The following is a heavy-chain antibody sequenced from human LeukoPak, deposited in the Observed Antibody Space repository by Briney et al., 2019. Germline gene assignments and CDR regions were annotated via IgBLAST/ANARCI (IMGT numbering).Heavy chain of an antibody. V-gene: IGHV1-3*01. D-gene: IGHD4-17*01. J-gene: IGHJ3*02. CDR1: GYTFTSYA. CDR2: INAGNGNT. Sequence: ASVKVSCKASGYTFTSYAMHWVRQAPGQRLEWMGWINAGNGNTKYSQKFQGRVTITRDTSASTAYMELSSLRSEDTAVYYCARAYGDYDAFDIWGQGTMVTVSS. CDR3: ARAYGDYDAFDI.